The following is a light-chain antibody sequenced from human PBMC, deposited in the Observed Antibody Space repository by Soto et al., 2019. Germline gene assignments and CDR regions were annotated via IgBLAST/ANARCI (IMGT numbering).Light chain of an antibody. V-gene: IGLV2-14*03. CDR1: SSDIGGYNS. CDR3: SSYTSRSTLGV. Sequence: QSALTQPASVSGSPGQSITISCTGTSSDIGGYNSVSWYQHHPGKAPKLMIYDVTNRPSGVSNRFSGSKSGNTASLTISGLQAEDEADYYCSSYTSRSTLGVFGGGTKRTVL. J-gene: IGLJ2*01. CDR2: DVT.